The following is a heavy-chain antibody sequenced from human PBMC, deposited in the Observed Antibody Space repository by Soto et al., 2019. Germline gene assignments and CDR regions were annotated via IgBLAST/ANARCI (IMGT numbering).Heavy chain of an antibody. D-gene: IGHD4-4*01. CDR3: ARDTTVTNEVYYYYGMYV. CDR1: GFTFSSYA. J-gene: IGHJ6*02. Sequence: GGSLRLSCAASGFTFSSYAMHWVRQAPGKGLEWVAVISYDGSNKYYADSVKGRFTISRDNSKNTLYLQMNSLRAEDTAVYYCARDTTVTNEVYYYYGMYVCGQGTTVTVSS. V-gene: IGHV3-30-3*01. CDR2: ISYDGSNK.